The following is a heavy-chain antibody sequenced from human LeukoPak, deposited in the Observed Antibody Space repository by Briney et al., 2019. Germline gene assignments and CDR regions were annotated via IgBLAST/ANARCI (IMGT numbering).Heavy chain of an antibody. Sequence: GGSLRLSCAASGFTFSSYGMHWVRQAPGKGLEWVAFIRYDGSNKYYADSVKGRFTISRDNSKNTLYLQMNSLRAEDTAVYYCARGGWIQLWSYFDYWGQGTLVTVSS. D-gene: IGHD5-18*01. V-gene: IGHV3-30*02. CDR1: GFTFSSYG. CDR2: IRYDGSNK. CDR3: ARGGWIQLWSYFDY. J-gene: IGHJ4*02.